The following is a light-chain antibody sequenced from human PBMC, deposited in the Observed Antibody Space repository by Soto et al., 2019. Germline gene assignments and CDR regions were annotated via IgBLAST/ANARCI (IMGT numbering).Light chain of an antibody. V-gene: IGKV3-20*01. CDR3: QQHGTSPIT. CDR1: QSVRSN. J-gene: IGKJ5*01. Sequence: EVVLTQSPATLSLSPGERATLSCRASQSVRSNLAWHQQKPGQTPRLLVYGASSRATGIPDRFSGSGSGTDFTLTISRLEPEDFAVYYCQQHGTSPITFGQGTRL. CDR2: GAS.